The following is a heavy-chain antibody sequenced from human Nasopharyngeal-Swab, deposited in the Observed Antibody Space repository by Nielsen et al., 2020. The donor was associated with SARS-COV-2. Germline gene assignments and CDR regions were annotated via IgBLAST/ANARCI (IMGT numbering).Heavy chain of an antibody. J-gene: IGHJ4*02. V-gene: IGHV1-3*01. CDR2: INAGNGNT. CDR3: ARADGDYVHDY. CDR1: GYTFTGYY. Sequence: ASVKVSCKASGYTFTGYYMHWVRQAPGQRLEWMGWINAGNGNTKYSQKFQGRVTITRDTSASTAYMELSSLRSEDTAVYYCARADGDYVHDYWGQGTLVTVSS. D-gene: IGHD4-17*01.